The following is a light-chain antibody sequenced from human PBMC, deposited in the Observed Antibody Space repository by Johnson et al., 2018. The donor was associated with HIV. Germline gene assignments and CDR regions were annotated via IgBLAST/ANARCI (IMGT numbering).Light chain of an antibody. CDR1: RSNIGNNY. J-gene: IGLJ1*01. CDR2: EDN. V-gene: IGLV1-51*02. CDR3: GTWDSRLSIFV. Sequence: QSVLTQPPSVSAAPGHKVTISCSGGRSNIGNNYVSWYQQLPGTTPKLLMYEDNERPSGIPDRFSGSKSGTSATLGISGLQTGDEADYFCGTWDSRLSIFVFRTGTKITV.